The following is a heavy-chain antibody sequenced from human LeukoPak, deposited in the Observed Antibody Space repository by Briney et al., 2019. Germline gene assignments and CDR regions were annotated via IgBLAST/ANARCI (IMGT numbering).Heavy chain of an antibody. V-gene: IGHV4-34*01. CDR3: ARLKPKNDY. J-gene: IGHJ4*02. CDR1: GGSFSGYC. CDR2: INHSGST. Sequence: SETLSLTCAVYGGSFSGYCWSWIRQGPGKGLEWIGEINHSGSTNYNPSLKSRVTISVDTSKNQFSLKLSSVTAADTAVYYCARLKPKNDYWGQGTLVTVSS.